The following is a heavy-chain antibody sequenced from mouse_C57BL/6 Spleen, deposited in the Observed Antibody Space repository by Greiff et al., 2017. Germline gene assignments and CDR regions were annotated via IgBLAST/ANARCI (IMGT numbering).Heavy chain of an antibody. CDR3: ARDYYGHFDD. CDR1: GYAFSSSW. Sequence: VQLQQSGPELVKPGASVKISCKASGYAFSSSWMNWVKQRPGKGLEWIGRIYPGDGDTNYNGKFKGKATLTADKSSSTAYMQLSSLTSEDSAVYFCARDYYGHFDDWGQGTTLTVSS. J-gene: IGHJ2*01. D-gene: IGHD1-2*01. CDR2: IYPGDGDT. V-gene: IGHV1-82*01.